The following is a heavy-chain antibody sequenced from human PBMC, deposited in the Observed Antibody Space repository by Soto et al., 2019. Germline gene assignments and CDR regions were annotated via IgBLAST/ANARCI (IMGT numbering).Heavy chain of an antibody. J-gene: IGHJ4*02. Sequence: ESGGGVVQPGRSLRLSCAASGFTFSSFPMHWVRQAPGRGLEWVALISSDGSNKYYADAVKGRFTISRDNSKNTLYLQMNSLRGEDTAVYYCARWNVQHDSYGYFWGQGTQVTVSS. CDR1: GFTFSSFP. CDR2: ISSDGSNK. CDR3: ARWNVQHDSYGYF. D-gene: IGHD5-18*01. V-gene: IGHV3-30-3*01.